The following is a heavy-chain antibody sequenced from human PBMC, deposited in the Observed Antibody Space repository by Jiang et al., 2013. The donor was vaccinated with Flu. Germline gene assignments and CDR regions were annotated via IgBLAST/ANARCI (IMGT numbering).Heavy chain of an antibody. V-gene: IGHV1-46*01. D-gene: IGHD2-2*01. CDR1: VLLHQLL. CDR2: INPSGATT. J-gene: IGHJ4*01. CDR3: ARDPGPYHLDY. Sequence: SGAEVKKPWGLSEHFLQGIWVLLHQLLVHWVRQAPGQGLEWMGMINPSGATTRYAQKFQGRVTVTRDTSTSTVYMELRSLTSDDTAVYYCARDPGPYHLDYWGQERWSPSP.